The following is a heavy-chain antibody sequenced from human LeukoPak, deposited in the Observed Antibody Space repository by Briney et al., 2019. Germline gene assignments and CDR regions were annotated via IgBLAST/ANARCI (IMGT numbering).Heavy chain of an antibody. Sequence: GASVKVSCKASGYTFTGYYMHWVRQAPGQGLEWMGWINPNSGGTNYAQKLQGRVTMTTDTSTSTAYMELRSLRSDDTAVYYCARDPVVPAATFTFDYWGQGTLVTVSS. J-gene: IGHJ4*02. V-gene: IGHV1-2*02. CDR1: GYTFTGYY. D-gene: IGHD2-2*01. CDR3: ARDPVVPAATFTFDY. CDR2: INPNSGGT.